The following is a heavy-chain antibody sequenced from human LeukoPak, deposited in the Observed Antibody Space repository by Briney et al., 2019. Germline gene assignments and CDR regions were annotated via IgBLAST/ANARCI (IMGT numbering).Heavy chain of an antibody. CDR3: ARLDGVVVQPEPSGREYFQH. Sequence: ASVKVSCKASGYTLIGFYMHWVRHAPGQGLEWMGWINPDTGGTNCAQKVQGRVTLTRDTSISTAYMELSRLEYDDTAGCYCARLDGVVVQPEPSGREYFQHWGQGTLVTVSS. CDR2: INPDTGGT. CDR1: GYTLIGFY. D-gene: IGHD2-2*01. J-gene: IGHJ1*01. V-gene: IGHV1-2*02.